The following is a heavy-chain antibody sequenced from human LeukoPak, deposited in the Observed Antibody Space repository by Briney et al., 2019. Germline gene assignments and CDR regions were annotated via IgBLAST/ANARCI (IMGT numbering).Heavy chain of an antibody. CDR2: IYGQTVT. D-gene: IGHD1-26*01. J-gene: IGHJ4*02. CDR1: GFTVSSTY. V-gene: IGHV3-53*01. CDR3: VRDKGLGPTERFDS. Sequence: GGSLRLSCAVSGFTVSSTYMTWVCQAPGKGPEWVSLIYGQTVTTYADSVKGRFTISRDNSKNTVYLQINSLRAEDTAMYYCVRDKGLGPTERFDSWGQGTLVTVSS.